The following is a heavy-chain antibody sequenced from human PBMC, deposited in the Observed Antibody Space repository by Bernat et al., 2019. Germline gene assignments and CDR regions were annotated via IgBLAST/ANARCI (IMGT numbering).Heavy chain of an antibody. CDR1: GFPFSSYS. CDR2: ISRSSSTI. Sequence: EVQLVESGGALVQPGGSLRLSCAASGFPFSSYSMNWVRQAPGKGLEWVSYISRSSSTICYADSVQGRLTISRDNAQNSLYLKMNSLRDEDTAVYYCARDTYYESSGFYPYWGQGTLVTVSS. J-gene: IGHJ4*02. CDR3: ARDTYYESSGFYPY. V-gene: IGHV3-48*02. D-gene: IGHD3-22*01.